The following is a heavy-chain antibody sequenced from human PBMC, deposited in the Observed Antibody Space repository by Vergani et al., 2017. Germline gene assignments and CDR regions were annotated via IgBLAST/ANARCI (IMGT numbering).Heavy chain of an antibody. Sequence: QLQLQESGPGLVKPSATLSLTCSVSGASIRSSNYYWGWIRQPPGKGLEGFESIYYSGSTYYNPSLNSRVTINVDTSKNQFSLKPSSVTAADTAVYFCARHSTVEWLVKLGWIDPWGQGILVTVSS. V-gene: IGHV4-39*01. J-gene: IGHJ5*02. CDR3: ARHSTVEWLVKLGWIDP. CDR1: GASIRSSNYY. CDR2: IYYSGST. D-gene: IGHD6-19*01.